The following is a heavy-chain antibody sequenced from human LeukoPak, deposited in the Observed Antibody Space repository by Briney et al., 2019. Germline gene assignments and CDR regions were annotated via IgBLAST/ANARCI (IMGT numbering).Heavy chain of an antibody. CDR2: IKTKAEGETT. J-gene: IGHJ4*02. CDR1: GFTFSTAW. V-gene: IGHV3-15*01. D-gene: IGHD3-22*01. CDR3: TADVPENSGYPFDY. Sequence: SGGSLRLSCAAFGFTFSTAWMSWVRQAPGKGLEWVGLIKTKAEGETTDYPAPVKGRISISRDDSKTTVYLQMNSLKTEDTAVYYCTADVPENSGYPFDYWGQGTLVTVSS.